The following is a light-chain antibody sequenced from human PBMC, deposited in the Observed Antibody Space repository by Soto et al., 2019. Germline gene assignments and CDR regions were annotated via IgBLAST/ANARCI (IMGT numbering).Light chain of an antibody. J-gene: IGKJ1*01. CDR3: HQYGSSPWT. Sequence: EIVLMQSPGTLSLSPGERATLSCRASQSVSSSYLDWYQQKPGQAPRLLIYGASSRATGIPDRFSGSGSGTDFTLTISRLEPEDLAVYYCHQYGSSPWTVGQGTKVDIK. V-gene: IGKV3-20*01. CDR2: GAS. CDR1: QSVSSSY.